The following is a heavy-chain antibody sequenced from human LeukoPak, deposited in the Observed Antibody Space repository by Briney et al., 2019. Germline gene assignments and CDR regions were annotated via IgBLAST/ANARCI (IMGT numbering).Heavy chain of an antibody. V-gene: IGHV3-53*01. D-gene: IGHD2-15*01. CDR3: ARSGCSGGSCYGVFDY. CDR1: GFTVSSNY. Sequence: GGSLRLSCAASGFTVSSNYMSWVRQAPGKGLEWVSVIYSGGSTYYADSVKGRFTISRDNSKNTLYLQMNSLRAEDTAVYYCARSGCSGGSCYGVFDYWGQGTLVTVSS. CDR2: IYSGGST. J-gene: IGHJ4*02.